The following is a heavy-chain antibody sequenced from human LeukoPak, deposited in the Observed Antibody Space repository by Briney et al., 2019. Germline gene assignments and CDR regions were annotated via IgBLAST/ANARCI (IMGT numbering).Heavy chain of an antibody. CDR3: ARDRSEGAIGRVDY. V-gene: IGHV3-48*03. Sequence: PGGSLRLSCAASGFTFSSYEMNWVRQAPGKGLEWVSYIDSSGSNIHYADSVKGRFTISRDNAKNSLYLQMNSLRAEDTAVYYCARDRSEGAIGRVDYWGQGTLVTVSS. D-gene: IGHD3-16*02. J-gene: IGHJ4*02. CDR2: IDSSGSNI. CDR1: GFTFSSYE.